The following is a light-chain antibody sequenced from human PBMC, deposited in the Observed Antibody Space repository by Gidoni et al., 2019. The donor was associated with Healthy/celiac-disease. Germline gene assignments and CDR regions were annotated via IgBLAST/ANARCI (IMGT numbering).Light chain of an antibody. CDR3: QQRSNWLPFT. J-gene: IGKJ5*01. CDR2: DAS. V-gene: IGKV3-11*01. CDR1: QSVRTS. Sequence: EIVLTQSPATLSLSPGERATLSCRASQSVRTSLAWYQQKPGQAPRLLIYDASNRSTGIPARFSGSGSGTDFTLTISSLEPEDFVVYYCQQRSNWLPFTFGQGTRLEIK.